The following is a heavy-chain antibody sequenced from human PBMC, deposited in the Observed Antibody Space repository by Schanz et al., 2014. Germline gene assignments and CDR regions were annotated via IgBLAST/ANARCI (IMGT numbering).Heavy chain of an antibody. CDR3: ARVQRAAAAALDL. CDR2: ISGSGGST. Sequence: EVQVVESGGGLVQPGGSLRLSCAASGFTFSSYAMSWVRQAPGKGLEWVSAISGSGGSTYYANSVKGRFTISRDNSKNTLYLQMGSLRAEDMGVYYCARVQRAAAAALDLWGQGTLVTVSS. V-gene: IGHV3-64*01. J-gene: IGHJ5*02. CDR1: GFTFSSYA. D-gene: IGHD2-2*01.